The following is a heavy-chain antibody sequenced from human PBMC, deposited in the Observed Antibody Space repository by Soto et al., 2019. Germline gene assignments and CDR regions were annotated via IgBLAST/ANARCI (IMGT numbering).Heavy chain of an antibody. Sequence: QLQLQESGPGLVKPSETLSLTCTVSGGSISSSSYYWGWIRQPPGKGLEWIGNIYYSGSTHYNPSLESRVTISVDTSRNQFSLNLTSVTAADTAVYYCARHFLYNYGDRQARFDYWGQGTLVTVSS. CDR2: IYYSGST. J-gene: IGHJ4*02. V-gene: IGHV4-39*01. CDR1: GGSISSSSYY. CDR3: ARHFLYNYGDRQARFDY. D-gene: IGHD3-10*01.